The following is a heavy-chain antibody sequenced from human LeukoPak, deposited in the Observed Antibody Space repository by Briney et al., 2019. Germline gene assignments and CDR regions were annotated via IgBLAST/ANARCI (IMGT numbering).Heavy chain of an antibody. CDR1: GFTFSSYS. CDR3: AKDGTDYYYYMDV. CDR2: ISGSGGST. V-gene: IGHV3-23*01. J-gene: IGHJ6*03. D-gene: IGHD1-26*01. Sequence: GGSLRLSCAASGFTFSSYSMNWVRQAPGKGLEWVSAISGSGGSTYYADSVKGRFTISRDNSKNTLYLQMNSLRAEDTAVYYCAKDGTDYYYYMDVWGKGTTVTVSS.